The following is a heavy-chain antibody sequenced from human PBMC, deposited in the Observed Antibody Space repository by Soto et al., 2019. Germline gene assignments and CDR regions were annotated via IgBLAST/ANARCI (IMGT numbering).Heavy chain of an antibody. CDR3: AKLDGSGSYFYGMDV. V-gene: IGHV3-23*01. CDR2: ISGSGGST. D-gene: IGHD3-10*01. CDR1: GFTFSSYA. Sequence: PGGSLRLSCAASGFTFSSYAMSWVRQAPGKGLEWVSAISGSGGSTYYADSVKGRFTISRDNSKNTLYLQMNSLRAEDTAVYYCAKLDGSGSYFYGMDVWGQGTTVTVSS. J-gene: IGHJ6*02.